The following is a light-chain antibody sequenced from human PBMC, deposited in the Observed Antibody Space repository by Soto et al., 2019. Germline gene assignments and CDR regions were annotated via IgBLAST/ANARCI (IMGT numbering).Light chain of an antibody. CDR1: GSTIGAGYD. CDR3: QSYDSSLSVL. CDR2: DNN. J-gene: IGLJ2*01. Sequence: QAVVTQPPSVSGAPGQRVTISCTGSGSTIGAGYDVHWYQHLPGTAPKLLIYDNNNRPSGVPDRFSGSKSGTSASLAISGLQAEDEADYYCQSYDSSLSVLFGGGTKLTVL. V-gene: IGLV1-40*01.